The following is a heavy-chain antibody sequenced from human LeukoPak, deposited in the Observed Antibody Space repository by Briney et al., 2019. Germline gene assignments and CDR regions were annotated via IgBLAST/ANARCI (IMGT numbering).Heavy chain of an antibody. CDR1: GFTVSSNY. J-gene: IGHJ4*02. CDR2: IYSGGST. Sequence: GGSLRLSCAASGFTVSSNYMSWVRQAPGKGLEWVSVIYSGGSTYYSDSVKGRFTISRDNSKNTLYLQMNSLRAKDTAVYYCASGFSVVGATTFDYWGQGTLVTVSS. CDR3: ASGFSVVGATTFDY. D-gene: IGHD1-26*01. V-gene: IGHV3-53*01.